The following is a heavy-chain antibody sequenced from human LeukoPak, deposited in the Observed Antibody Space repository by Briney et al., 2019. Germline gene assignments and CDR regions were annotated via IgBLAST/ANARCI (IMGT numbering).Heavy chain of an antibody. CDR3: ARRSISGNSWDYFDY. D-gene: IGHD4-23*01. V-gene: IGHV4-59*08. J-gene: IGHJ4*02. Sequence: SETLSLTCSVSGASISSYYWSWIRHPPGKGVEWLAFMYYSGSTNYNPSLKSRFTISVDTSKNQFSLKLSSVTAADTAVYYCARRSISGNSWDYFDYWGQGTLVTVSS. CDR1: GASISSYY. CDR2: MYYSGST.